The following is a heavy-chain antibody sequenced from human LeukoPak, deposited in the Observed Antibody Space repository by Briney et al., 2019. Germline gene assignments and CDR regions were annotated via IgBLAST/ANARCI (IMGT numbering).Heavy chain of an antibody. CDR2: IYNSGST. CDR3: ASQGGVAIYLYFDY. Sequence: SETLSLTCTVSGGSISSSSYYWGWIRQPPGKGLEWIGSIYNSGSTYYNPSLKSRVTISVDTSKNQFSLELSSVTAADTAVYYCASQGGVAIYLYFDYWGQGTLVTVSS. CDR1: GGSISSSSYY. D-gene: IGHD2/OR15-2a*01. J-gene: IGHJ4*02. V-gene: IGHV4-39*01.